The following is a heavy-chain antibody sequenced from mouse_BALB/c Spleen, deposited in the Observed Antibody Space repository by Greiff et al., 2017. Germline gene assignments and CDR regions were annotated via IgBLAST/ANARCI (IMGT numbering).Heavy chain of an antibody. CDR2: ISSGSSTI. Sequence: EVQLVESGGGLVQPGGSRKLSCAASGFTFSSFGMHWVRKAPEKGLEWVAYISSGSSTIYYADTVKGRFTISRDNPKNTLFLQMTSLRSEDTAMYYCARSGRLRAMDYWGQGTSVTVSS. CDR1: GFTFSSFG. J-gene: IGHJ4*01. D-gene: IGHD1-2*01. CDR3: ARSGRLRAMDY. V-gene: IGHV5-17*02.